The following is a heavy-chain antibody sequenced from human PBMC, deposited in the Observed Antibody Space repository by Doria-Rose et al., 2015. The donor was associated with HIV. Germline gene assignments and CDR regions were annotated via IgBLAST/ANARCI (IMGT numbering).Heavy chain of an antibody. CDR1: GGSLSEFS. V-gene: IGHV4-34*01. Sequence: QVQLQQLGVGLLKSSETLSLPCAVYGGSLSEFSWSWIRQSPEKGLEWIGDVNHSGSANYNPSLRGRVTISVDPSMNQFSLKLTSVTAADTAVYYCARWGFGDSFDSWGQGTLVTVSP. J-gene: IGHJ4*02. D-gene: IGHD3-10*01. CDR3: ARWGFGDSFDS. CDR2: VNHSGSA.